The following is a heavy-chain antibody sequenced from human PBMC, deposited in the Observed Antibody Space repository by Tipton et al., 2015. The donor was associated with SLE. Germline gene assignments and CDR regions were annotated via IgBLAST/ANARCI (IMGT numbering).Heavy chain of an antibody. D-gene: IGHD1-20*01. J-gene: IGHJ5*02. CDR2: IYYSGST. CDR3: ARGRGITGTTDWFDP. CDR1: GGSISSYY. Sequence: TLSLTCTVSGGSISSYYWSWIRQPPGKGLEWIGSIYYSGSTYYNPSLKSRVTISVDTSKNQFSLKLSSVTAADTAVYYCARGRGITGTTDWFDPWGQGTLVTVSS. V-gene: IGHV4-59*12.